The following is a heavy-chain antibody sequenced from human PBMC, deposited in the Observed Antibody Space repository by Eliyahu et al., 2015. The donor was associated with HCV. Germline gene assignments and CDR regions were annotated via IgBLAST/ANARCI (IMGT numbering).Heavy chain of an antibody. V-gene: IGHV4-34*01. J-gene: IGHJ4*02. CDR3: ARGLDYYDSSGRDLD. CDR2: XNHSGST. D-gene: IGHD3-22*01. CDR1: XGSFSGYY. Sequence: QVQLQQWGAGLLKPSETLSLTCAVYXGSFSGYYWSWIRQPPGKGLEWIGEXNHSGSTNYNPSLKSRVTISVDTSKNQFSLKLSSVTAADTAVYYCARGLDYYDSSGRDLDWGQGTLVTVSS.